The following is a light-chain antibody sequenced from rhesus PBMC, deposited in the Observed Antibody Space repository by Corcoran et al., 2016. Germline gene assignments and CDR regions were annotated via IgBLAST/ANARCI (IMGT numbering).Light chain of an antibody. CDR2: GAS. CDR3: LQSSNWYS. V-gene: IGKV3-24*04. Sequence: EIVMTQSPATLALSPGERATLSCRASQSVSSYLAWYQQKPGQAPRLLIYGASSRATGIPDRFSGSGSVTEFTRTISSLEPEDVGVYFCLQSSNWYSFGQGTKVEIK. J-gene: IGKJ2*01. CDR1: QSVSSY.